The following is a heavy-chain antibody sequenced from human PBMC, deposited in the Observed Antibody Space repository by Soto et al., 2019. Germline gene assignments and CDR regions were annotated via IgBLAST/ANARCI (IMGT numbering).Heavy chain of an antibody. CDR2: IYYSGST. Sequence: SETLSLTCTVSGGSISSYYWSWIRQPPGKGLEWIGYIYYSGSTNYNPSLKSRVTISVDTSKNQFSLKLSSVTAADTAVYYCARSNSLGQFDYWGQGTLVPVSS. CDR1: GGSISSYY. CDR3: ARSNSLGQFDY. J-gene: IGHJ4*02. V-gene: IGHV4-59*08. D-gene: IGHD5-18*01.